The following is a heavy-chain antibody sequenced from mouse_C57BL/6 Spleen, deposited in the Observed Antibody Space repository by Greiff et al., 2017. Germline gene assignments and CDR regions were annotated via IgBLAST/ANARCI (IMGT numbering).Heavy chain of an antibody. V-gene: IGHV3-6*01. CDR1: GYSITSGYY. Sequence: DVKLQESGPGLVKPSQSLSLTCSVTGYSITSGYYWNWIRQFPGNKLEWMGNISYDGSNNYNPSLKNRISITRDTSKNQFFLKLNSVTTEDTATYYCARGGSNHAMDYWGQGTSVTVSS. D-gene: IGHD2-5*01. J-gene: IGHJ4*01. CDR3: ARGGSNHAMDY. CDR2: ISYDGSN.